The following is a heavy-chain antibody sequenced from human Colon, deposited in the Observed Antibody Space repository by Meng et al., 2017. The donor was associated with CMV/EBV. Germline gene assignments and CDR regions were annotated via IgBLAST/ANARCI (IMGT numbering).Heavy chain of an antibody. CDR2: IYPYNGNP. Sequence: GYPFTGYLITWVRQAPGQGLEWMGWIYPYNGNPNSAQKLQGRVTMTTDTSTSTVYMELRSLRSDDTAVYYCARAVTSGTYYANWFDPWGQGTLVTVSS. CDR3: ARAVTSGTYYANWFDP. J-gene: IGHJ5*02. CDR1: GYPFTGYL. D-gene: IGHD1-26*01. V-gene: IGHV1-18*01.